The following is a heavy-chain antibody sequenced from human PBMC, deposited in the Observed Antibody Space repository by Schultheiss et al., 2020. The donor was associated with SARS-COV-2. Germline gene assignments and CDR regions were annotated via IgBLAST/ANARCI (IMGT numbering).Heavy chain of an antibody. CDR2: ISYDGSNK. J-gene: IGHJ4*02. Sequence: GGSLRLSCAASGFTFSSYGMHWVRQAPGKGLEWVAVISYDGSNKYYADSVKGRFTISRDSSKNTLYLQMNSLRVEDTAVYYCAKGLQLVQDWGQGTLVTVSS. CDR1: GFTFSSYG. D-gene: IGHD6-13*01. V-gene: IGHV3-30*18. CDR3: AKGLQLVQD.